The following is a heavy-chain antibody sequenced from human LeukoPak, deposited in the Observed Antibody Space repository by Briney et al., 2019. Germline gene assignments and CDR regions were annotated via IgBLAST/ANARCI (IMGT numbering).Heavy chain of an antibody. D-gene: IGHD3-3*01. CDR1: GFTFSSYA. J-gene: IGHJ3*02. Sequence: GGSLRLSCAASGFTFSSYAMSWVRQAPGKGLEWVANIKQDGSAKFYVESVKGRFTISRDNAKNSLYLQMNSLRAEDTAVYYCARDGDFWSAQGAFDIWGQGTMVTVSS. CDR2: IKQDGSAK. V-gene: IGHV3-7*01. CDR3: ARDGDFWSAQGAFDI.